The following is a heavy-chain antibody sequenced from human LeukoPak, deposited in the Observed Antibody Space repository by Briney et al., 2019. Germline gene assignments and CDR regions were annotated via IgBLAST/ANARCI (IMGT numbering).Heavy chain of an antibody. V-gene: IGHV1-46*01. J-gene: IGHJ4*02. CDR3: ARGSRPVYNLLTGKRYFDY. CDR1: GYTFTTYY. Sequence: ASVKVSCKASGYTFTTYYVHWVRQAPGQGLEWMGIINPSGGSTTYAQKFRGRLTMTMDMSTSTVYMELSSLRSEDTAVYYCARGSRPVYNLLTGKRYFDYWGQGTLLTVSS. D-gene: IGHD3-9*01. CDR2: INPSGGST.